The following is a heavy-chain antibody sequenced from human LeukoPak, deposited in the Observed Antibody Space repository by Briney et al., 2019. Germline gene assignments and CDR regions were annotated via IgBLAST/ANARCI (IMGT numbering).Heavy chain of an antibody. CDR3: ARRLVVPAARFDY. J-gene: IGHJ4*02. D-gene: IGHD2-2*01. CDR2: IKQDGSEK. Sequence: GGSLRLSCAASGFTFSSYEMNWVRQAPGKGLEWVANIKQDGSEKYYVDSVKGRFTISRDNAKNSLYLQMNSLRAEDTAVYYCARRLVVPAARFDYWGQGTLVTVSS. CDR1: GFTFSSYE. V-gene: IGHV3-7*01.